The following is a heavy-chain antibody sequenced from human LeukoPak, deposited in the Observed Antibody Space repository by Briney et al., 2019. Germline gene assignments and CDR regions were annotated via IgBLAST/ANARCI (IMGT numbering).Heavy chain of an antibody. CDR2: ISSSSSYI. CDR1: GFTFSSYS. J-gene: IGHJ4*02. Sequence: GGSLRLSCAASGFTFSSYSMNWVRQAPGKGLEWASSISSSSSYIYSADSVKGRFTISRDNAKNSLYLHINSLRAEDTAVYYCARTDSGSYYVHFDSWGQGTLVTVSS. D-gene: IGHD1-26*01. CDR3: ARTDSGSYYVHFDS. V-gene: IGHV3-21*01.